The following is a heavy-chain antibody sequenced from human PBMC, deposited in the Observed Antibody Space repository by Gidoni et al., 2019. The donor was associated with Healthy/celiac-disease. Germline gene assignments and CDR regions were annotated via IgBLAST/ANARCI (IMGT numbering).Heavy chain of an antibody. CDR1: GFTFDDYG. D-gene: IGHD2-15*01. CDR3: ARGGYCSGGSCYYYYYYMDV. CDR2: INWNGGST. J-gene: IGHJ6*03. V-gene: IGHV3-20*04. Sequence: EVQLVESGGGVVRPGGSLRLSCAASGFTFDDYGMSWVRQAPGKGLEWVSGINWNGGSTGYADSLKGRFTISRDNAKNSLYLQLNSLRAEDTALYYCARGGYCSGGSCYYYYYYMDVWGKGTTVTVSS.